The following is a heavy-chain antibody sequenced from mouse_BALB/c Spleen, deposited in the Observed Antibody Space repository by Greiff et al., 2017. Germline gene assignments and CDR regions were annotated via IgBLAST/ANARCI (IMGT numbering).Heavy chain of an antibody. CDR2: ISYSGST. D-gene: IGHD1-1*01. CDR1: GYSITSDYA. Sequence: DVKLQESGPGLVKPSQSLSLTCTVTGYSITSDYAWNWIRQFPGNKLEWMGYISYSGSTSYNPSLKSRISITRDTSKNQFFLQLNSVTTEDTATYYCARSPYGGSLFDYWGQGTTLTVSS. CDR3: ARSPYGGSLFDY. J-gene: IGHJ2*01. V-gene: IGHV3-2*02.